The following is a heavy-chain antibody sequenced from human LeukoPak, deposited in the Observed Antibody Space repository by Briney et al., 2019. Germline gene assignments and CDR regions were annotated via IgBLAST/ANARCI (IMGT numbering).Heavy chain of an antibody. J-gene: IGHJ4*02. CDR3: ARAWGPMVRGVIHYFDY. D-gene: IGHD3-10*01. Sequence: SETLSLTCAVYGGSFSGYYWSWIRQPPGKGLERIGEINHSGSTNYNPSLKSRVTISVDTSKNQFSLKLSSVTAADTAVYYCARAWGPMVRGVIHYFDYWGQGTLVTVSS. CDR2: INHSGST. CDR1: GGSFSGYY. V-gene: IGHV4-34*01.